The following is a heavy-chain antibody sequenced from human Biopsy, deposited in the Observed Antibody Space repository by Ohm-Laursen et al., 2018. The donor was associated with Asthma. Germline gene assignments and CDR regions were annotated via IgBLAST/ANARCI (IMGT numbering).Heavy chain of an antibody. J-gene: IGHJ5*02. D-gene: IGHD6-19*01. CDR1: GGSINSGGYS. Sequence: SETLSLTCAVSGGSINSGGYSWTWIRQPPGKGLEWIGYIYHRDTTYYNPSLKSRVTISLDGSKNQFSLKLSSVTVADTAVYYCARASVAASSNWFDPWGQGTLVIVSS. CDR3: ARASVAASSNWFDP. V-gene: IGHV4-30-2*01. CDR2: IYHRDTT.